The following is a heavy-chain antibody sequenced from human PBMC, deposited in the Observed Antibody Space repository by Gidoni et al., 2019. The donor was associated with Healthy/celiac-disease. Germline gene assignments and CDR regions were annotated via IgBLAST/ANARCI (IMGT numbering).Heavy chain of an antibody. CDR1: GFTFSSSG. Sequence: QVKLVESVGGVVQPGRSLSLSCSASGFTFSSSGMHWVRQAPGKGLEWVAVISYDGSNKYYADSVKGRFTISRDNSKNTLYLQMNSLRAEDTAVYYCAKEGGYCSGGSCSTPYYFDYWGQGTLVTVSS. D-gene: IGHD2-15*01. V-gene: IGHV3-30*18. CDR3: AKEGGYCSGGSCSTPYYFDY. J-gene: IGHJ4*02. CDR2: ISYDGSNK.